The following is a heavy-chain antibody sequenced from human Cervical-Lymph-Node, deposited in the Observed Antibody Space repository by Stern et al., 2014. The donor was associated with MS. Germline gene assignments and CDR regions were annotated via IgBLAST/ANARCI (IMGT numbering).Heavy chain of an antibody. J-gene: IGHJ5*02. CDR3: TKAWES. CDR1: GYIFTSDD. CDR2: INPDSGDT. D-gene: IGHD1-26*01. Sequence: QVQLVQSGAEVKKPGASVKVSCKASGYIFTSDDINWVRQASGQGLEWMAWINPDSGDTGYAQKFLGRVTLTRDTSINTAYMEMTSLTSDDTAIYYCTKAWESWGQGTLITVSS. V-gene: IGHV1-8*01.